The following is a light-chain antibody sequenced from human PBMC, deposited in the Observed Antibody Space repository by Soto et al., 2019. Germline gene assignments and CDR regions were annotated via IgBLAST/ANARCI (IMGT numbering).Light chain of an antibody. Sequence: QSVLTQPRSVSGSPGQSVTISCTGTSSDVGAYNYVSWYQQHPGNAPKLMIYDVTKRPSGVPDRFSGSKSANTASLTISGLQAEDEGDYYCSSYTSSSTRVFGTGTKVTVL. J-gene: IGLJ1*01. CDR3: SSYTSSSTRV. CDR1: SSDVGAYNY. V-gene: IGLV2-11*01. CDR2: DVT.